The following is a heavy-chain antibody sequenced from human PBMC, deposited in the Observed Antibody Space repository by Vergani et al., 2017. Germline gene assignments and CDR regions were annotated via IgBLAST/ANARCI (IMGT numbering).Heavy chain of an antibody. V-gene: IGHV3-7*01. J-gene: IGHJ4*02. Sequence: EVLLVESGGGLVQPGGSLRLSCAASGFTFSAYWMNWVRQAPGKGLEWVASIKQDGSEKQYVDSVKGRFTISRDNVRNLVFLEMHDLRVADTAVYYCARELVAGTKEIDYWGQGTLVTVSS. CDR2: IKQDGSEK. CDR3: ARELVAGTKEIDY. CDR1: GFTFSAYW. D-gene: IGHD6-19*01.